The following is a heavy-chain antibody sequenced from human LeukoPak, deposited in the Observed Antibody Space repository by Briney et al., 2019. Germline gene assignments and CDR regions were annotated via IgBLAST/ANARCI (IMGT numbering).Heavy chain of an antibody. J-gene: IGHJ4*02. CDR3: AKAGYSYGQREFDY. CDR2: ISWNSGSI. D-gene: IGHD5-18*01. Sequence: QAGRSLRLSCAASGFTFDDYAMHWVRQATGKGLEWVSGISWNSGSIGYADSVKGRFTISRDNAKNSLYLQMNSLRAEDTALYYCAKAGYSYGQREFDYWGQGTLVTVSS. CDR1: GFTFDDYA. V-gene: IGHV3-9*01.